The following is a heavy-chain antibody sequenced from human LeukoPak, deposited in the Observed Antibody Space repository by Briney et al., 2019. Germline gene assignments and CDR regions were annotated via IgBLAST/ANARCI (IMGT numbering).Heavy chain of an antibody. D-gene: IGHD2-15*01. Sequence: SETLSLTCTVSGGSFSSGDYYWSWIRQPPGKGLEWIGHIYYSGSTYYNPSLKSRVTISVDTSKNQFSLKLSSVTAADTAVYYCARVAVVAARPFDYWGQGTLVTVSS. V-gene: IGHV4-30-4*01. CDR1: GGSFSSGDYY. CDR3: ARVAVVAARPFDY. J-gene: IGHJ4*02. CDR2: IYYSGST.